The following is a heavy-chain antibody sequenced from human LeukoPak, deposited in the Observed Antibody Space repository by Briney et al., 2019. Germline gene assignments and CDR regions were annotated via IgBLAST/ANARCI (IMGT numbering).Heavy chain of an antibody. V-gene: IGHV4-4*02. CDR2: IYHSGST. CDR3: ARAYSGYPLNY. D-gene: IGHD2-15*01. J-gene: IGHJ4*02. CDR1: GGSISSSNW. Sequence: SETLSLTCAVSGGSISSSNWWRWVRQPPGKGLEWIGEIYHSGSTNYNPSLKSRVTISVDTSKNQFSLKLSSVTAADTAVYYCARAYSGYPLNYWGQGTLVTVSS.